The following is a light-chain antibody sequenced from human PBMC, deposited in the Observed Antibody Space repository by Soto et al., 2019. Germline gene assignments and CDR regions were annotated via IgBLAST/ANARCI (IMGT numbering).Light chain of an antibody. CDR1: SSDVGGYNY. Sequence: QSVLTQPASVSGSPGQSITISCTGTSSDVGGYNYVSWYQQHPGKAPKLMIYDVSNRPSGVSNRFSASKSGNTASLTISGLQAEDEADYYCSSYRSSNTVVFGGGTQLTVL. J-gene: IGLJ2*01. CDR3: SSYRSSNTVV. CDR2: DVS. V-gene: IGLV2-14*01.